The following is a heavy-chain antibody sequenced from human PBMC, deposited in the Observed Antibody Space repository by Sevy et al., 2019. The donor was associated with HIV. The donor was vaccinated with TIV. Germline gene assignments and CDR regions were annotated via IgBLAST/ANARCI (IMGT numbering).Heavy chain of an antibody. Sequence: ASVKVSCKASGGTFSSYAISWVRQAPGQGLEWMGGIIPIFGTANYAQKFQGRVTITADESTSTAYMELSSLRSEDTAVYCCAREGTTVSTIGGFDYYYGMDVWGQGTTVTVSS. D-gene: IGHD4-4*01. V-gene: IGHV1-69*13. J-gene: IGHJ6*02. CDR3: AREGTTVSTIGGFDYYYGMDV. CDR1: GGTFSSYA. CDR2: IIPIFGTA.